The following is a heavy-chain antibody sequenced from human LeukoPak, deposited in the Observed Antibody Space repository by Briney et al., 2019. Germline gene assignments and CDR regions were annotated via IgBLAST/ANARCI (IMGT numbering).Heavy chain of an antibody. Sequence: GESLQISCKGSGYSFTTYWIGWVRQMPGKGLEWMGIIYPGDSDTRYSPSFQGQVTISVDKSISTAYLHWSSLKASDTAMYYCARQDRLCSGGSCYSDYWGQGTLVTVSS. CDR1: GYSFTTYW. CDR3: ARQDRLCSGGSCYSDY. CDR2: IYPGDSDT. V-gene: IGHV5-51*01. J-gene: IGHJ4*02. D-gene: IGHD2-15*01.